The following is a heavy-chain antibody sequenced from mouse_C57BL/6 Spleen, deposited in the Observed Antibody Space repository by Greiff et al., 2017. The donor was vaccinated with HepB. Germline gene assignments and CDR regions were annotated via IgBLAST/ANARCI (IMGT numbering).Heavy chain of an antibody. V-gene: IGHV2-2*01. CDR3: AGTGTGWYFGV. Sequence: VKLMESGPGLVQPSQSLSITCTVSGFSLTSYGVHWVRQSPGKGLEWLGVIWSGGSTDYNAAFISRLSISKDNSKSQVFLKMNSLQADDTAIYYCAGTGTGWYFGVWGTGTTVTVSS. CDR2: IWSGGST. D-gene: IGHD4-1*01. J-gene: IGHJ1*03. CDR1: GFSLTSYG.